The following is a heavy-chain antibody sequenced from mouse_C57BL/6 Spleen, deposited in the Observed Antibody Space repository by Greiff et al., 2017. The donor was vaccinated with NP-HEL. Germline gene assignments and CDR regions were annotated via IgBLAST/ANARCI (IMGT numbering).Heavy chain of an antibody. CDR1: GYTFTSYW. D-gene: IGHD1-1*01. CDR2: IHPNSGST. Sequence: AQLQQSGAELVKPGASVKLSCKASGYTFTSYWMHWVKQRPGQGLEWIGMIHPNSGSTNYNEKFKSKATLTVDKSSSTAYMQLSSLTSEDSAVYYCAFITTVVATRDYWGQGTTLTVSS. CDR3: AFITTVVATRDY. V-gene: IGHV1-64*01. J-gene: IGHJ2*01.